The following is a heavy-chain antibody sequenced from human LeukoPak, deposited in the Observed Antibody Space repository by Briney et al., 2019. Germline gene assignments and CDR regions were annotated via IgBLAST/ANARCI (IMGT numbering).Heavy chain of an antibody. Sequence: ASVKVSCKASGYTFTDSYMHWVRQAPGQGLEWMGWFNPNSGGTIYAQKFQGRVTMTRDTSISTAYMEVSSLRPDDTAVYYCARDEVGPFDYWGQGTLVTVSS. J-gene: IGHJ4*02. D-gene: IGHD1-26*01. CDR1: GYTFTDSY. CDR3: ARDEVGPFDY. V-gene: IGHV1-2*02. CDR2: FNPNSGGT.